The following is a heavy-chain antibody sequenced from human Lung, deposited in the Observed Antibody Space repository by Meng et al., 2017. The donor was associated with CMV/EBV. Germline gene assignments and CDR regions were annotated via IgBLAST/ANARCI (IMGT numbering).Heavy chain of an antibody. V-gene: IGHV3-7*01. CDR1: GFSFSSSW. D-gene: IGHD2-21*01. J-gene: IGHJ4*02. CDR2: IKHDGSEK. Sequence: GGSXRLCCVASGFSFSSSWMSWVRRAPGKGLEWVATIKHDGSEKHHGDSAKGRFTISRDNAKNSLFLQMDSLRAEDTAVYYCANSGLAGGARWGQGALVTVSS. CDR3: ANSGLAGGAR.